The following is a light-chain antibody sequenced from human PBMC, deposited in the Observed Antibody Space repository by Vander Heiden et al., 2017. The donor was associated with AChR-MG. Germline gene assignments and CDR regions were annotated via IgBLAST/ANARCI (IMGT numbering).Light chain of an antibody. CDR1: QSISTY. V-gene: IGKV1-39*01. J-gene: IGKJ1*01. CDR2: AAS. Sequence: DIQMTQSPSSLSASVGDRVTITCRASQSISTYLNWYQQKPGRAPKLLIYAASNLQGGVPSRFSGSGSGTDFTLTISNLQPEDFATYYCQQSDSARRTFGQGTTVEI. CDR3: QQSDSARRT.